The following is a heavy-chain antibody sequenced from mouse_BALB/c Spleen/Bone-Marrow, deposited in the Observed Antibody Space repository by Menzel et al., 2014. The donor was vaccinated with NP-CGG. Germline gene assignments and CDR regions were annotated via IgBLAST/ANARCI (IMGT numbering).Heavy chain of an antibody. CDR2: IWSGGST. CDR1: GFSLTSYG. J-gene: IGHJ3*01. CDR3: ARNNGGYYSWFAY. Sequence: QVQLQQSGPGLVQPSQSLSITCTVSGFSLTSYGVHWVRQSPGKGLERLGVIWSGGSTDYNAAFISRLSISKDNSKGQVFFKMNSLQANDTAIYYCARNNGGYYSWFAYWGQGTLVTVSA. D-gene: IGHD2-3*01. V-gene: IGHV2-2*02.